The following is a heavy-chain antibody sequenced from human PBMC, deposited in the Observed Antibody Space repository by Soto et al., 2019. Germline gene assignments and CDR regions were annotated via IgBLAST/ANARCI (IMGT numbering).Heavy chain of an antibody. V-gene: IGHV1-69*01. J-gene: IGHJ5*02. Sequence: QVQLVQSGAEVKKPGSSVKVSCKASGGTLRSYSISWVRQAPGQGLEWRGGIIPIFGTANYAQKFQGRVTIIADESTSTAYMELTNLKSEDTAVYYCERSPLGGKLPSYNWFDPWGQGTLVTVSS. CDR2: IIPIFGTA. CDR1: GGTLRSYS. CDR3: ERSPLGGKLPSYNWFDP. D-gene: IGHD3-16*02.